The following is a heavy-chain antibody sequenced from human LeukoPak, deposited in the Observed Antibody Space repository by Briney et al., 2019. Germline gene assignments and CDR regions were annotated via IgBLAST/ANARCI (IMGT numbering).Heavy chain of an antibody. V-gene: IGHV4-39*01. CDR2: IYYSGTT. Sequence: SETLSLTCSVSDGSISSGYYYWAWIRQPPGKGPEWIGSIYYSGTTYPNPSLKSRVTISVDTSKNQFSLKLSSVTAADTAVYYCARQPKSCAPGIFITGKACWFDTWGQGTLVTVSP. CDR3: ARQPKSCAPGIFITGKACWFDT. J-gene: IGHJ5*02. CDR1: DGSISSGYYY. D-gene: IGHD3-10*01.